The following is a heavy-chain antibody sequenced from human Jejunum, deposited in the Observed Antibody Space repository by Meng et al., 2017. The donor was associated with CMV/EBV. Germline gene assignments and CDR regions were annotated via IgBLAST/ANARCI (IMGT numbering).Heavy chain of an antibody. V-gene: IGHV3-66*01. Sequence: EVPPVGSGGGVVLPGGSLRLSCAASGFTVSNSYMSWVRQAPGKGLEWVSVIYGGGSTNYADSVKGRFTISRDNSKNTVYLQMNSLRVEDTGVYYCVKDKGRTALDYWGQGSLVTVSS. CDR3: VKDKGRTALDY. CDR1: GFTVSNSY. D-gene: IGHD3-10*01. CDR2: IYGGGST. J-gene: IGHJ4*02.